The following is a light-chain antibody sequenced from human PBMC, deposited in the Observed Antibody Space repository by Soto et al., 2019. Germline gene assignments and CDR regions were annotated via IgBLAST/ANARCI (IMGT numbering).Light chain of an antibody. CDR2: DAS. CDR1: QSVSTN. V-gene: IGKV3-11*01. Sequence: ETVLTQSPGNLSVSPGERATLSCRASQSVSTNVAWYQQKPGQAPRLLIYDASNRATGVPARFSGSRSGTDFTLTISDLEPADFGLYYCQQRLNWPPGFGQGTKVEIK. CDR3: QQRLNWPPG. J-gene: IGKJ1*01.